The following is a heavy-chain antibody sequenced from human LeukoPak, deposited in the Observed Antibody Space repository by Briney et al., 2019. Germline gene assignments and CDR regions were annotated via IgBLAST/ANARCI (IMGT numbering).Heavy chain of an antibody. CDR2: ISDSGGGA. Sequence: PGGSLRLSCAASGFTFSNAWMSWVRQAPGKGLEWVSTISDSGGGAYYADSVKGRFTISRDSSRSTLYLQMHSLRAEDTAVYYCAELGITMIGGVWGKGTTVTISS. V-gene: IGHV3-23*01. D-gene: IGHD3-10*02. CDR1: GFTFSNAW. CDR3: AELGITMIGGV. J-gene: IGHJ6*04.